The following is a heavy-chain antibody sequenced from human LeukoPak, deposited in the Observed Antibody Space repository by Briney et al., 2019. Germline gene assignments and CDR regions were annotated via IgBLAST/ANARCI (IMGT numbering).Heavy chain of an antibody. D-gene: IGHD3-10*01. CDR1: GGSISSGSYY. J-gene: IGHJ5*02. CDR2: IYTSGST. Sequence: SETLSLTCTVSGGSISSGSYYWSWIRQPAGKGLEWIGRIYTSGSTNYNPSLKSRVTISVDTSKNQFSLKLSSVTAADTAVYYCARCWFGGDFDPWGQGTLVTVSS. CDR3: ARCWFGGDFDP. V-gene: IGHV4-61*02.